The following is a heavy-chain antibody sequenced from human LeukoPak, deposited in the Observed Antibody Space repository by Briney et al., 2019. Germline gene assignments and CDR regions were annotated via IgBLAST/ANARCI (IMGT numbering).Heavy chain of an antibody. Sequence: PGGSLRLSCAASGFTFSSYGMHWVRQAPGKGLEWVAFIRYDGSNKYYADSVKGRFTISRDNSKNTLYLQMNSLRAEDTAVYYCAKDKEIVATYTFDYWGQGTLVTVSS. D-gene: IGHD5-12*01. CDR3: AKDKEIVATYTFDY. J-gene: IGHJ4*02. CDR1: GFTFSSYG. V-gene: IGHV3-30*02. CDR2: IRYDGSNK.